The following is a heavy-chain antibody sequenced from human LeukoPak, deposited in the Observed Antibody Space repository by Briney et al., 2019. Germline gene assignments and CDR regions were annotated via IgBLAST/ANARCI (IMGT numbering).Heavy chain of an antibody. J-gene: IGHJ4*02. Sequence: GGSLRLSCAASGFTFSTYWMNWVRQAPGKGLEWVAYIREDGSHENYVDSVKGRFTISRDNAKNPLSLQLNSLRAEDTAVYFCARGGTWGSFDYWGQGTLVTVSS. CDR3: ARGGTWGSFDY. D-gene: IGHD3-16*01. V-gene: IGHV3-7*01. CDR2: IREDGSHE. CDR1: GFTFSTYW.